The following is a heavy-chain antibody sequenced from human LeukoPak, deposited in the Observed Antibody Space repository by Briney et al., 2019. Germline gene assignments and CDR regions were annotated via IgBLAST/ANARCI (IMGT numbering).Heavy chain of an antibody. D-gene: IGHD3-3*01. CDR2: MNPNSGNT. J-gene: IGHJ4*02. Sequence: GASVKVSCKASGYTFTSYDINWVRQATGQGLEWMGWMNPNSGNTGYAQKFQGRVTITRNTSISTAYMELSSLRSEDTAVYYCARGPDFWSGYPYLGYWGQGTLVTVSS. CDR1: GYTFTSYD. CDR3: ARGPDFWSGYPYLGY. V-gene: IGHV1-8*03.